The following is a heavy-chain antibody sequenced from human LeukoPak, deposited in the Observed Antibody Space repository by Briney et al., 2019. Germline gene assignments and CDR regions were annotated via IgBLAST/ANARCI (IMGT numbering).Heavy chain of an antibody. CDR3: ARDDPYGSGSYPNY. Sequence: GGSLRLSCAASGFTFSSYGMHWVRQAPGKGLEWVAVIWYDGSNKYYADSVKGRFTISRDNSKNTLYLQMNRLRAEDTAVYYCARDDPYGSGSYPNYWGQGTLVTVSS. CDR2: IWYDGSNK. J-gene: IGHJ4*02. D-gene: IGHD3-10*01. CDR1: GFTFSSYG. V-gene: IGHV3-33*01.